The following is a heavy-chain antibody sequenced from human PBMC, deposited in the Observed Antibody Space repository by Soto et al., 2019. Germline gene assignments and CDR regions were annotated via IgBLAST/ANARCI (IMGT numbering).Heavy chain of an antibody. CDR3: AKASSISWGVFDF. CDR1: GFTFSNNA. J-gene: IGHJ4*02. Sequence: EVQLLESGGGLVQPGGSLRLSCAASGFTFSNNAMTWVRQAPEKGLEWVSFISANSGTTYFADSVKGRFTISRDNSKSTLYLQMNSLRAEDTAVYYSAKASSISWGVFDFWGQGTLITVSS. D-gene: IGHD6-13*01. CDR2: ISANSGTT. V-gene: IGHV3-23*01.